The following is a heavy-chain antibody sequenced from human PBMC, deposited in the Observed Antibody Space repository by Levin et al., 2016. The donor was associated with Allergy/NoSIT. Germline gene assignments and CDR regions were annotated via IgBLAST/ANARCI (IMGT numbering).Heavy chain of an antibody. CDR1: GFTFSSYE. Sequence: GESLKISCAASGFTFSSYEMNWVRQAPGKGLEWVSYIRSTGSTIYYADSVKGRFTISRDNAKNSVYLQMNTLRAEDTAVYYCARDLPLGPSSYYPDAFDIWGQGTMVTVSS. CDR2: IRSTGSTI. CDR3: ARDLPLGPSSYYPDAFDI. D-gene: IGHD2/OR15-2a*01. V-gene: IGHV3-48*03. J-gene: IGHJ3*02.